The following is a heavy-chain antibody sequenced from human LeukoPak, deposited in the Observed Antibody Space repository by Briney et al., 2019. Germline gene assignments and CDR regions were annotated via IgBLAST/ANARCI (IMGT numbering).Heavy chain of an antibody. CDR2: ISYDGSNK. CDR1: GFTFSSYA. Sequence: GGSLRLSCAASGFTFSSYAMHWVRQAPGKGLEWVAVISYDGSNKYYADSVKGRFTISRDNSKNTLYLQMNSLRAEDTAVYYCARDGGGDYVALYYFDYWGQGTLVTVSS. D-gene: IGHD4-17*01. CDR3: ARDGGGDYVALYYFDY. J-gene: IGHJ4*02. V-gene: IGHV3-30-3*01.